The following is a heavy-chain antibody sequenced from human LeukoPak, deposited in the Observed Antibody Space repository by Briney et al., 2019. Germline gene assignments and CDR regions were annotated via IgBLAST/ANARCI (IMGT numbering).Heavy chain of an antibody. CDR1: GFSFDNYG. J-gene: IGHJ4*02. CDR2: INWNGSST. Sequence: GGSLRLSCAASGFSFDNYGMSWVRQPPGKGLEWVSGINWNGSSTGYADSVKGRFTISRDNAKNSLYLLMNSLRAEDTALYYCAREGGAYSYGYPIDYWGQGTLVTVSS. V-gene: IGHV3-20*04. D-gene: IGHD5-18*01. CDR3: AREGGAYSYGYPIDY.